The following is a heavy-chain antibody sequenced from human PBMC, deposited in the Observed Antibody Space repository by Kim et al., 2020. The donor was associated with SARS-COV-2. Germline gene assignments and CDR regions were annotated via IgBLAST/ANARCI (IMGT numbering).Heavy chain of an antibody. J-gene: IGHJ4*02. V-gene: IGHV3-13*01. Sequence: GGSLRLSCAASGFTFSSYDMHWVRQATGKGLEWVSAIGTAGDTYYPGSVKGRFTISRENAKNSLYLQMNSLRAGDTAVYYCARGYSSGWYAGGDDKSFDYWGQGTLVTVSS. CDR3: ARGYSSGWYAGGDDKSFDY. CDR2: IGTAGDT. CDR1: GFTFSSYD. D-gene: IGHD6-19*01.